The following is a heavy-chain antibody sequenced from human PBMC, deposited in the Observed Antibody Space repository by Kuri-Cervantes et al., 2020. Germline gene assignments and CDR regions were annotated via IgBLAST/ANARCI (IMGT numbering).Heavy chain of an antibody. CDR3: ARISPVGTAPFFDF. CDR2: IYHSGSA. V-gene: IGHV4-38-2*01. CDR1: GYSISSGYY. Sequence: SETLSLTCAVSGYSISSGYYWGWIRQPPGKGLEWIGSIYHSGSAHYNPSLKSRVTISLDKSQNLFSLEVTSVTAADTALYYCARISPVGTAPFFDFWGQGTLVTVSS. J-gene: IGHJ4*02. D-gene: IGHD2-21*02.